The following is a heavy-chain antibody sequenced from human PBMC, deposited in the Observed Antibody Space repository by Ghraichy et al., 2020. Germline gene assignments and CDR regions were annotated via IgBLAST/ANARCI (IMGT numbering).Heavy chain of an antibody. CDR1: GFTFSSYS. Sequence: LTCAASGFTFSSYSMSWVRQAPGKGLEWVSSITSTSSYIYYADSMKGRFTISRDNAKNSLYLQMNSLRAEDTAVYYCAGDPGYCSGGRCFNDAFDIWGQGTMVTVSS. CDR3: AGDPGYCSGGRCFNDAFDI. CDR2: ITSTSSYI. V-gene: IGHV3-21*01. D-gene: IGHD2-15*01. J-gene: IGHJ3*02.